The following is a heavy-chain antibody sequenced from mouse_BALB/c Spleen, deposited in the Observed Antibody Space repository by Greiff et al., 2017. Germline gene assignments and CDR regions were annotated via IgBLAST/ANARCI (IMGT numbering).Heavy chain of an antibody. CDR3: ARRNYYFDY. CDR1: GFTFSSYA. CDR2: ISSGGSYT. V-gene: IGHV5-9-3*01. J-gene: IGHJ2*01. Sequence: EVQVVESGGGLVKPGGSLKLSCAASGFTFSSYAMSWVRQTPEKRLEWVATISSGGSYTYYPDSVKGRFTISRDNAKNTLYLQMSSLRSEDTAMYYCARRNYYFDYWGQGTTLTVSS.